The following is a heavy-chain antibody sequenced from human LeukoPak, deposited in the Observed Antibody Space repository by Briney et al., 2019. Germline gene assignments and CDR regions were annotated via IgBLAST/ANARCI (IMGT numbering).Heavy chain of an antibody. CDR2: FDPEDGET. CDR1: GYTLTELS. V-gene: IGHV1-24*01. Sequence: ASVKVSCKVSGYTLTELSMHWVRQAPGKGLEWMGGFDPEDGETIYAQKFQGRVTMTEDTSTDTAYTELSSLRSEDTAVYYCATANLYDSSGYDLGYWGQGTLVTVSS. J-gene: IGHJ4*02. D-gene: IGHD3-22*01. CDR3: ATANLYDSSGYDLGY.